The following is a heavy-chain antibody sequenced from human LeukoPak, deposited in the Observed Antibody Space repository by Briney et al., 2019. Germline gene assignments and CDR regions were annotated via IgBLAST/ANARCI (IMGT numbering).Heavy chain of an antibody. J-gene: IGHJ4*02. CDR2: ISAYNGNT. D-gene: IGHD3-16*02. Sequence: ASVKVSFKASGGTFSSYAISWVRQAPGQGLEWMGWISAYNGNTNYAQKLQGRVTMTTDTSTSTAYMELRSLRSDDTAVYYCARGTITFGGVIVHVFDYWGQGTLVTVSS. CDR3: ARGTITFGGVIVHVFDY. CDR1: GGTFSSYA. V-gene: IGHV1-18*01.